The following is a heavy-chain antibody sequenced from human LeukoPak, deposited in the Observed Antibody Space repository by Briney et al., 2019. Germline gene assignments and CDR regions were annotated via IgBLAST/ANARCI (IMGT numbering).Heavy chain of an antibody. CDR2: ISYDGSNK. D-gene: IGHD4-11*01. CDR1: GFTFSTYT. V-gene: IGHV3-30*18. J-gene: IGHJ4*02. CDR3: AKILPDTVTADY. Sequence: PGGSLRLSCAASGFTFSTYTMNWVRQAPGKGLEWVAVISYDGSNKYYADSVKGRFTISRDNSKNTLYLQMNSLRAEDTAVYYCAKILPDTVTADYWGQGTLVTVSS.